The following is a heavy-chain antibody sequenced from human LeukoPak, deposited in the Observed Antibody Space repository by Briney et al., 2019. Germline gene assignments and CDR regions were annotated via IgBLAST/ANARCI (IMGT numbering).Heavy chain of an antibody. CDR2: ISSSSSYI. Sequence: GGSLRLSCAASGFTFSSYSMNWVRQAPGKGLEWVSSISSSSSYIYYADSVKGRFTISRDNAKNSLYLQMNSLRAEDTAVYYCARDRDSSGYYPDAFDIWSQGTMVTVSS. D-gene: IGHD3-22*01. J-gene: IGHJ3*02. CDR1: GFTFSSYS. V-gene: IGHV3-21*01. CDR3: ARDRDSSGYYPDAFDI.